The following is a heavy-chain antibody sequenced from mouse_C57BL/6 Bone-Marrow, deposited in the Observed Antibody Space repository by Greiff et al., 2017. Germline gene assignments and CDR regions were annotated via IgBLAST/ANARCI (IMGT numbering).Heavy chain of an antibody. Sequence: QVQLKQPGAELVKPGASVKLSCKASGYTFTSYWMHWVKQRPGRGLEWIGRIDPNSGGTKYNEKFKSKATLTVDKPSSTAYMQLSSLTSEDSAVYYCARSGLFLDYAMDYWGQGTSVTVSS. CDR2: IDPNSGGT. D-gene: IGHD1-1*02. CDR1: GYTFTSYW. J-gene: IGHJ4*01. CDR3: ARSGLFLDYAMDY. V-gene: IGHV1-72*01.